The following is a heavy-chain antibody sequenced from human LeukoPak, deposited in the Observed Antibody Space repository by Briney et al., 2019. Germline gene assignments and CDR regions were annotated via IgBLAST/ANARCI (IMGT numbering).Heavy chain of an antibody. V-gene: IGHV3-7*01. Sequence: PGGSLRLSCAASGFIFSTNWMSWFRQAPGKGLEWVANINQDGSEKYYVDSVKGRLTISRDNAKNSLYLQMNSLRAEDTAVYYCARDLHCGGDCYPLTYWGQGTLVTVSS. D-gene: IGHD2-21*01. CDR1: GFIFSTNW. J-gene: IGHJ4*02. CDR3: ARDLHCGGDCYPLTY. CDR2: INQDGSEK.